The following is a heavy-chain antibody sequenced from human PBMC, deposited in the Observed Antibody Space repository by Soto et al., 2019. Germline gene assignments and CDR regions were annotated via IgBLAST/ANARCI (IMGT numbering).Heavy chain of an antibody. CDR3: ARDRGIAAAGTRYFQH. CDR2: INAGNGNT. D-gene: IGHD6-13*01. CDR1: GYTFTSYA. Sequence: ASVKVSCKASGYTFTSYAMHWVRQAPGQRLEWMGWINAGNGNTKYSQKFQGRVTITRDTSASTAYMELGSLRSEDSAVYYCARDRGIAAAGTRYFQHWGQGTLVTVSS. J-gene: IGHJ1*01. V-gene: IGHV1-3*01.